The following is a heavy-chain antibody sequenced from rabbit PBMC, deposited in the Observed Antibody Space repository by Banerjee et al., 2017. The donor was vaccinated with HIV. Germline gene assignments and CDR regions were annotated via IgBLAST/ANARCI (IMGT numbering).Heavy chain of an antibody. CDR3: ARDLAGVIGWNFGL. CDR2: INTSSGNT. Sequence: QEQLKESGGGLVQPGGSLKLSCKASGFDFSSYWMSWVRQAPGKGLEWIACINTSSGNTVYASWAKGRFTISKTSSTTVTLQMTSLTAADTATYFCARDLAGVIGWNFGLWGPGTLVTVS. D-gene: IGHD4-1*01. CDR1: GFDFSSYW. V-gene: IGHV1S45*01. J-gene: IGHJ4*01.